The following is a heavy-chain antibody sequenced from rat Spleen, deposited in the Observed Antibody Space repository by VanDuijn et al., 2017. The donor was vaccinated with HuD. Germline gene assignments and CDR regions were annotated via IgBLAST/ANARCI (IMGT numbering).Heavy chain of an antibody. V-gene: IGHV2-45*01. CDR2: MWSGGST. CDR1: GFSLTDYH. Sequence: QVQLKESGPGLVQPSQTLSLTCTVSGFSLTDYHVHWVRQPPGKGLEWMGVMWSGGSTDYNSVFKSRLSISRDTSKNQVFLKMNSLQSEDITTYYCARDLDGYFDYWGQGVMVTVSS. D-gene: IGHD1-12*03. J-gene: IGHJ2*01. CDR3: ARDLDGYFDY.